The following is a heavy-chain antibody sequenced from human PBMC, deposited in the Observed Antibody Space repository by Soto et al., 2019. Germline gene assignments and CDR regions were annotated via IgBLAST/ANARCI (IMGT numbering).Heavy chain of an antibody. CDR1: GGSISSYY. D-gene: IGHD3-16*01. CDR3: ARDRGGITVSSKPLGEWFDP. J-gene: IGHJ5*02. Sequence: PSETLSLTCTVSGGSISSYYWSWIRQPPGKGLEWIGYMDYSGTTNYNPSLKSRVTISLDTSKNQFSLRLTSVTAADTAVYYCARDRGGITVSSKPLGEWFDPWGQGTLVTVSS. V-gene: IGHV4-59*01. CDR2: MDYSGTT.